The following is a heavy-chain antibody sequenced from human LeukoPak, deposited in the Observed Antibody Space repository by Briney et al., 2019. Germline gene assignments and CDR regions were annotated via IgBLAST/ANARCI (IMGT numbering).Heavy chain of an antibody. CDR3: ARDHYGVNLSNRGVDV. V-gene: IGHV3-30-3*01. CDR2: ISYDGSDT. CDR1: GYTFSSFA. J-gene: IGHJ6*02. Sequence: PGRSLRLSCAASGYTFSSFAMYWVRQAPGKGLAWVALISYDGSDTYYADSVKGRFTISRDNSKNTLYLQMNTLRAEDTAVYYCARDHYGVNLSNRGVDVWGQGTTVTVSS. D-gene: IGHD4-23*01.